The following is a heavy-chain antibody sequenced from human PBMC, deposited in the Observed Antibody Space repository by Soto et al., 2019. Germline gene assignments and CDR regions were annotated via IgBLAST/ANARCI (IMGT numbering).Heavy chain of an antibody. D-gene: IGHD1-26*01. CDR3: VRVGVGIGNHFDS. CDR2: IHYSGRT. CDR1: NGSISGFY. Sequence: SETLSLTCMVSNGSISGFYWTWIRQPPGKILEWIGYIHYSGRTDYNPSLASRATMSVDTSRNQFSLNLKSITAADTAIYYCVRVGVGIGNHFDSWGRGTLVTVSS. V-gene: IGHV4-59*12. J-gene: IGHJ4*02.